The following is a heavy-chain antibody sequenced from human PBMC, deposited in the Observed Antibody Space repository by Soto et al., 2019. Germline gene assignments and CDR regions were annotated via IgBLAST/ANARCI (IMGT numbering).Heavy chain of an antibody. CDR2: ITWDGINI. Sequence: PGGSLRLSCTASGFTFCYYTMHWVRQAPGKGLEWVSLITWDGINIEYADSVRGRFTISRDNSKNSLYLQMNGLRHEDTAFYYCAKDGIAWHWGQGTLVTVSS. J-gene: IGHJ4*02. CDR3: AKDGIAWH. D-gene: IGHD2-15*01. CDR1: GFTFCYYT. V-gene: IGHV3-43*01.